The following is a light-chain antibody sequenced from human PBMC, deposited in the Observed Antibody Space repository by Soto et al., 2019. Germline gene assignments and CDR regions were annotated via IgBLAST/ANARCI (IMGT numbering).Light chain of an antibody. Sequence: DLQMTQSPSSLSAAVLGTLTITCRLSQSIGSYLNWYQQKPGKAPNLLIHGGSILQSGVPPRFSGGGGGTDFTLTISSLQHEDFASYYCQQIYTSPLTFGGGTKVDIK. CDR3: QQIYTSPLT. J-gene: IGKJ4*01. V-gene: IGKV1-39*01. CDR2: GGS. CDR1: QSIGSY.